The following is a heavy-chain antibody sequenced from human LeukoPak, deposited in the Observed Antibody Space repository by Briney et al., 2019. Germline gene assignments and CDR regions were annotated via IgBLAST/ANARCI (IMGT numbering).Heavy chain of an antibody. V-gene: IGHV3-48*01. J-gene: IGHJ4*02. CDR3: VRQFAS. CDR1: GFTFGDHI. CDR2: VSGSGSTV. Sequence: PGGPLGLSCAASGFTFGDHIMNWVRQLPGKRLEWVAYVSGSGSTVYYADSVKGRFTVSRDNGKSSLYLQMNSLRVEDTALYYCVRQFASWGQGTLVTVSS.